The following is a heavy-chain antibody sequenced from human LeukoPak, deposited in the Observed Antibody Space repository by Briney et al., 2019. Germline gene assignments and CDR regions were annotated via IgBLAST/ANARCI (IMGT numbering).Heavy chain of an antibody. CDR2: IKSKTDGGTT. D-gene: IGHD3-22*01. CDR3: STTYYYDSSEGY. Sequence: GGSLRLSCAASGFTVSSNYMSWVRQAPGKGLEWVGRIKSKTDGGTTDYAAPVKGRLTISRDDSKNTLYLQMNSLKTEDTAVYYCSTTYYYDSSEGYWGQGTLVTVSS. V-gene: IGHV3-15*01. J-gene: IGHJ4*02. CDR1: GFTVSSNY.